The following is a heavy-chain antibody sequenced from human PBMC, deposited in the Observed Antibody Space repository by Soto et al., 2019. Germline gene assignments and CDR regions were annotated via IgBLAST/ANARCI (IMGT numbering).Heavy chain of an antibody. D-gene: IGHD2-15*01. Sequence: ASVKVSCKASGYIFTSYYIHWVRQAPGQGFEWMGIIDPSGGSTSYAQKFRGRVTMTRDTSTSTVYMELSSLRSEDTAVYYCARDSDIGVVGASGWFDPWGQGTLVTVSS. CDR2: IDPSGGST. CDR3: ARDSDIGVVGASGWFDP. V-gene: IGHV1-46*01. CDR1: GYIFTSYY. J-gene: IGHJ5*02.